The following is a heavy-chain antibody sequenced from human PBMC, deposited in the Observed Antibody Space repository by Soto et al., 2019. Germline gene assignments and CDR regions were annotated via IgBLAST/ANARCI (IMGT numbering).Heavy chain of an antibody. J-gene: IGHJ4*02. D-gene: IGHD4-17*01. CDR3: ARGGIKSTVTPFIFDY. CDR2: ISSSSSTI. V-gene: IGHV3-48*01. CDR1: GFTLSSYS. Sequence: EVQLVESGGGLVQPGGSLRLSCAASGFTLSSYSMNWVRQAPGKGLEWVSYISSSSSTIYYADSVKGRFTISRDNAKNSLYLHMNSLRAEDTAVYYCARGGIKSTVTPFIFDYWGQGTLVTVSS.